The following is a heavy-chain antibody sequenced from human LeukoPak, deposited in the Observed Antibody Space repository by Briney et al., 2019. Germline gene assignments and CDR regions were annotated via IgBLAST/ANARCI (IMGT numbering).Heavy chain of an antibody. CDR3: ARDWATVTELDY. J-gene: IGHJ4*02. CDR1: GGSISSGGHY. D-gene: IGHD4-17*01. V-gene: IGHV4-31*03. CDR2: IYYSGST. Sequence: SETLSLTCTVSGGSISSGGHYWRWIRHHPGKGLEWIGYIYYSGSTYYNPSLKSRVTISVDTSTNQFSLKLSSVTAADTAVYYCARDWATVTELDYWGQGTLVTVSS.